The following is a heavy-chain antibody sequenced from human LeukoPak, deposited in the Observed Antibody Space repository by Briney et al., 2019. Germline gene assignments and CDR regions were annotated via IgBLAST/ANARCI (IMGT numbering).Heavy chain of an antibody. D-gene: IGHD1-26*01. CDR1: GYTFTDYY. CDR3: AALYSGSYYEAFDI. V-gene: IGHV1-69-2*01. Sequence: ASVKVSCKVSGYTFTDYYMHWVQQAPGKGLGWMGLVDPEDGETIYAEKFQGRVTITADTSTDTAYMELSSLRSEDTAVYYCAALYSGSYYEAFDIWGQGTMVTVSS. J-gene: IGHJ3*02. CDR2: VDPEDGET.